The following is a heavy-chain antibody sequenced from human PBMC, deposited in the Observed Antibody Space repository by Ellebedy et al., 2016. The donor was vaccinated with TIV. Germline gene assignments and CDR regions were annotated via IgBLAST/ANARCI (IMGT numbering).Heavy chain of an antibody. CDR2: IYYSGST. V-gene: IGHV4-61*01. CDR3: ARELGAFDI. J-gene: IGHJ3*02. Sequence: SETLSLXXTVSGGSVSSGSHYWSWIRQPPGKGLEWIGYIYYSGSTNYNPSLKSRVTISVDTSKNQFSLRLSSVTAADTAVYYCARELGAFDIWGQGTMVTVSS. CDR1: GGSVSSGSHY.